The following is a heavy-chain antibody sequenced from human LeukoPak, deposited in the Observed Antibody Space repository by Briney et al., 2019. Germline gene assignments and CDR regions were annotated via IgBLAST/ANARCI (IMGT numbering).Heavy chain of an antibody. J-gene: IGHJ6*03. CDR3: ARALSWTTDSYYYMDV. V-gene: IGHV1-8*01. CDR1: GYTFTSYD. Sequence: GASVKVSCKASGYTFTSYDINWVRQATGQGLEWMGWMNPNSGNTGYAQKFQGRVTMTKNTSITIAYMELSSLRSEDTAVYYCARALSWTTDSYYYMDVWGKGTTVTVSS. CDR2: MNPNSGNT. D-gene: IGHD3/OR15-3a*01.